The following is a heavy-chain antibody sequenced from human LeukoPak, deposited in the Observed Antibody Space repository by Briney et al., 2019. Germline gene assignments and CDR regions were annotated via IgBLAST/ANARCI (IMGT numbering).Heavy chain of an antibody. J-gene: IGHJ3*02. Sequence: PGGSLRLSCAASGFTFSSYAMHWVRQAPGKGLEYVSAISSNGGSTYYANSVKGRFTISRDNSKNTLYLQMGSLRAEDMAVYYCARVDDILTGYSGPIDIWGQGTMVTVSS. CDR3: ARVDDILTGYSGPIDI. CDR2: ISSNGGST. V-gene: IGHV3-64*01. CDR1: GFTFSSYA. D-gene: IGHD3-9*01.